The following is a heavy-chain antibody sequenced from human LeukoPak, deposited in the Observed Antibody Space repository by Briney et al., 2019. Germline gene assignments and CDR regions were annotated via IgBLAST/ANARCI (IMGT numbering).Heavy chain of an antibody. V-gene: IGHV3-7*01. J-gene: IGHJ3*01. Sequence: GGSLRLSCAASGFTFRSHWMSWVRQAPGKGLEWVANINLDGSEKYYVDSVMGRFAVSRDNAENSLYLQINSLRAEDTAVYFCARVSEKSRSFAFDLRGQGTLVTVSS. D-gene: IGHD6-13*01. CDR1: GFTFRSHW. CDR3: ARVSEKSRSFAFDL. CDR2: INLDGSEK.